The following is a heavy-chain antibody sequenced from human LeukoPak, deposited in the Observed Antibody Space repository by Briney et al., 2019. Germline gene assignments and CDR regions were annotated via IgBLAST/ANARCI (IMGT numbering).Heavy chain of an antibody. CDR1: GYIFTSYW. CDR3: ARFNSNHAWFDP. V-gene: IGHV5-51*01. J-gene: IGHJ5*02. Sequence: GESLQISCKGSGYIFTSYWIGWVRRLPGKGLEWMGIIYPGDSDTRYSPSFQGQVTISADKSISTAYLQWSSLKASDTAMYYCARFNSNHAWFDPWGQGTLVTVSS. D-gene: IGHD4-11*01. CDR2: IYPGDSDT.